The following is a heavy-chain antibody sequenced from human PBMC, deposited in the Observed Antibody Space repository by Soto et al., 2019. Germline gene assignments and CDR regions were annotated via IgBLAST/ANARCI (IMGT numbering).Heavy chain of an antibody. CDR1: GFTFSSYA. D-gene: IGHD3-9*01. Sequence: GGSLRLSCAASGFTFSSYAMSWVRQAPGKGLEWVSAISGSGGSTYYADSVKGRFTISRDNSKNTLYLQMNSLRAEDTAVDYCAKDNTLLRYFDPTHFDYWGQGTLVTLSS. J-gene: IGHJ4*02. CDR2: ISGSGGST. CDR3: AKDNTLLRYFDPTHFDY. V-gene: IGHV3-23*01.